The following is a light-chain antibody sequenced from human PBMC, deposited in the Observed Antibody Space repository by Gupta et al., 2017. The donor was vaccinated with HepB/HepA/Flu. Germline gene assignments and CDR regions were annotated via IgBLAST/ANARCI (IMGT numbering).Light chain of an antibody. CDR1: QSVSSN. Sequence: EIVMTQSPATLSVSPGERATLSFRASQSVSSNLAWYQQKPGQAPRLLIYGASTRATGIPARFSGSGSGTEFTLTISSLQSEDFAFYYCQQYNNWPRITFGQGTRLEIK. CDR3: QQYNNWPRIT. CDR2: GAS. J-gene: IGKJ5*01. V-gene: IGKV3-15*01.